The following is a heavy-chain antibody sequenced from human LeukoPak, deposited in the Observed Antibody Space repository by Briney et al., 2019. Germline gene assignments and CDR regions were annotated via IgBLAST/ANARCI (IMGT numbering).Heavy chain of an antibody. D-gene: IGHD6-6*01. CDR1: GFTFDDYA. V-gene: IGHV3-9*01. CDR3: AKDRRPGMDV. CDR2: ISWNSGSI. J-gene: IGHJ6*02. Sequence: GGSLRLSCAASGFTFDDYAMHWVRQGPGGGLEWVSGISWNSGSIGYADSVKGRFTISRDNAKNSLYLQMNSLRAEDTALYYCAKDRRPGMDVWGQGTTVTVSS.